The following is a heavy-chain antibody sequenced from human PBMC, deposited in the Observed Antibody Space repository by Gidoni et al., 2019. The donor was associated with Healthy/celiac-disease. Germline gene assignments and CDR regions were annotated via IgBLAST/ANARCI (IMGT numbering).Heavy chain of an antibody. CDR3: ARDVLTGYCDY. CDR1: GYSISSGYY. D-gene: IGHD3-9*01. Sequence: QVQLQESGPGLVKPSETLSLTCTVSGYSISSGYYWGWIRQPPGKGLEWIGSLYHSGSTYYNPSLKSRVTISVDTSKNQFSLKLSSVTAADTAVYYCARDVLTGYCDYWGQGTLVTVSS. J-gene: IGHJ4*02. V-gene: IGHV4-38-2*02. CDR2: LYHSGST.